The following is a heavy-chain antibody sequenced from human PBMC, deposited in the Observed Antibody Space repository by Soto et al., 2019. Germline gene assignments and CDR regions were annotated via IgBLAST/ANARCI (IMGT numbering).Heavy chain of an antibody. D-gene: IGHD5-18*01. Sequence: GGSLRLSCAASGFTFSSYAMSWVRQAPGKGLEWVSAISGSGGSTYYADSVKGRFTISRDNSKNTLYLQMNSLRAEDTAVYYCAKVPRRDGYSYYFDYWGQGTLVTVSS. J-gene: IGHJ4*02. V-gene: IGHV3-23*01. CDR1: GFTFSSYA. CDR3: AKVPRRDGYSYYFDY. CDR2: ISGSGGST.